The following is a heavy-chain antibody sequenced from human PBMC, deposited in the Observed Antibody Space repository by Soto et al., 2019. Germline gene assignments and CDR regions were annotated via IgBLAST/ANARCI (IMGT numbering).Heavy chain of an antibody. CDR2: IYHSGST. J-gene: IGHJ6*02. CDR1: GGSISSGGYS. Sequence: QLQLQESGSGLVKPSQTLSLTCAVSGGSISSGGYSWSWIRQPLGKGLEWIGYIYHSGSTYYNPSLKSRVTISVDRSKNQFSLKLSSVTAADTAVYYCARVPYDFWSGYYPGGYYYGMDVWGQGTTVTVSS. D-gene: IGHD3-3*01. V-gene: IGHV4-30-2*01. CDR3: ARVPYDFWSGYYPGGYYYGMDV.